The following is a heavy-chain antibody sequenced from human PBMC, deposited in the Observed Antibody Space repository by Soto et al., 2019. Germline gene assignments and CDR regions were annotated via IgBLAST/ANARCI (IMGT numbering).Heavy chain of an antibody. J-gene: IGHJ4*02. CDR2: IIPISGAA. CDR1: GGTFSNYV. V-gene: IGHV1-69*06. Sequence: SVKVSCKASGGTFSNYVVNWVRQAPGQGLEWMGRIIPISGAANYAQKFQGRVTITADKSTSTSYIELSSLRSEDTAVYYCARDMTRTVVPYFDFWGQGTLVTVSS. CDR3: ARDMTRTVVPYFDF. D-gene: IGHD1-7*01.